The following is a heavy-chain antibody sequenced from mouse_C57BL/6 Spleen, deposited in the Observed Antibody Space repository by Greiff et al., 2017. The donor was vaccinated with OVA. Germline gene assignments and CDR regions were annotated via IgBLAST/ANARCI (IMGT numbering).Heavy chain of an antibody. Sequence: QVQLQQSGAELVKPGASVKISCKASGYAFSSYWMNWVKQRPGKGLEWIGQIYPGDGDTNYNGKFKGKATLTADKSSSTAYMQLSSLTSEDSAVYCCARRVYGSSSYYFDYWGQGTTLTVSS. CDR1: GYAFSSYW. V-gene: IGHV1-80*01. D-gene: IGHD1-1*01. CDR2: IYPGDGDT. J-gene: IGHJ2*01. CDR3: ARRVYGSSSYYFDY.